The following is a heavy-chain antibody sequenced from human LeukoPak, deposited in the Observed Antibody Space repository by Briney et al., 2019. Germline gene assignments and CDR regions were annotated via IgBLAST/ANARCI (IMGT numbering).Heavy chain of an antibody. D-gene: IGHD1-7*01. J-gene: IGHJ3*02. CDR1: GFTFSRHS. Sequence: GGSLRLSCPASGFTFSRHSINWVRQAPGKGLEWVSSISSSSSYIYYADSVKGRFTISRDNAKNSLYLQMNSLRAEDTAVYYCARDSGNYLDAFDIWGQGTTVTVSS. CDR3: ARDSGNYLDAFDI. V-gene: IGHV3-21*01. CDR2: ISSSSSYI.